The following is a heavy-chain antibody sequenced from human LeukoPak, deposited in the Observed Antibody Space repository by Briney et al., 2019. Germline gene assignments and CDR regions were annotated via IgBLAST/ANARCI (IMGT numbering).Heavy chain of an antibody. Sequence: GGALRLSCAASGITFSSYGMSWVRQVPGKGLEWVSSISHTGGSPYYADSVKGRFTVSRDNSKNTLYLQMNSLTVEDTAIYYCAKNADRGAYCRGGSCYPYYYYYMDVWGTGTTVTISS. CDR1: GITFSSYG. CDR3: AKNADRGAYCRGGSCYPYYYYYMDV. CDR2: ISHTGGSP. D-gene: IGHD2-15*01. V-gene: IGHV3-23*01. J-gene: IGHJ6*03.